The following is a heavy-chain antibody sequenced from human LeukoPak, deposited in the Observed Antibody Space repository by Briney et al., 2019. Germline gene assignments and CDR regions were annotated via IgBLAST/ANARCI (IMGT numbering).Heavy chain of an antibody. CDR2: VIPNSGVT. V-gene: IGHV1-2*02. Sequence: ASVKVSCKASGYAFTGSYIHWVRQAPGQGLEWMGWVIPNSGVTNCAQNFQGRVTMTRNTSISTAYMALSRLRSDDTAVYFCARDHCVSSGCYEDYYYGMDVWGRGTTVTVSS. CDR3: ARDHCVSSGCYEDYYYGMDV. J-gene: IGHJ6*02. CDR1: GYAFTGSY. D-gene: IGHD2-2*01.